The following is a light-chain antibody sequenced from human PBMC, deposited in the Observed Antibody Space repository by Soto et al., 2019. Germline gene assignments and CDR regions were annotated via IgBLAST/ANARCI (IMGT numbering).Light chain of an antibody. CDR2: GAS. J-gene: IGKJ1*01. CDR1: QSVSNN. CDR3: QHYNYWPPWT. V-gene: IGKV3-15*01. Sequence: EIVMTQSPASLSVSPGERATLSCRASQSVSNNLAWYQQKPRQSPRLLIYGASTRATGIPARFSGRGSGTEFTLTISSLQSEDFAVYYCQHYNYWPPWTFGQGTKV.